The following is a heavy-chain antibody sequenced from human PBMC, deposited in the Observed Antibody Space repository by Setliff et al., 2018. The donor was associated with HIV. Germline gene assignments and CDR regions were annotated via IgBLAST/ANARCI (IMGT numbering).Heavy chain of an antibody. CDR3: AGKYTGGPLDY. J-gene: IGHJ4*02. CDR2: ISTYNGNT. Sequence: GASVKVSCKASGYTFTSYGITWVRQAPGQGLEWMGWISTYNGNTHYAQKLQGRVTMTTDTSTSTAYMELRSLRSDDTAMYYCAGKYTGGPLDYWGQGTLVTVSS. CDR1: GYTFTSYG. V-gene: IGHV1-18*01. D-gene: IGHD6-19*01.